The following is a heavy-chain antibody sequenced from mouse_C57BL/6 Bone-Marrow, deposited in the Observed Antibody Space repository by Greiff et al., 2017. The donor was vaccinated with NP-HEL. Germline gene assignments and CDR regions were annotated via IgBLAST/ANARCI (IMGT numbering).Heavy chain of an antibody. V-gene: IGHV5-6*01. CDR3: ASLLLPFDV. D-gene: IGHD1-1*01. CDR1: GFTFSSYG. J-gene: IGHJ1*03. Sequence: EVLLVESGGDLVKPGGSLKLSCAASGFTFSSYGMSWVRQTPDKRLEWVATISSAGSYTYYPDSVKGRFTISRDNAKNTLYLQLSSLKSEDTAMYYCASLLLPFDVWGTGTTVTVSA. CDR2: ISSAGSYT.